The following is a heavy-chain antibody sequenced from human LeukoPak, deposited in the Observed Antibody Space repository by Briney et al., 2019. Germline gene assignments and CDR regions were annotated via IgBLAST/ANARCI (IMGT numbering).Heavy chain of an antibody. CDR2: ISAYNGNT. D-gene: IGHD6-13*01. Sequence: GASVKVSCKASGYTFTSYGISWVRQAPGQGLEWMGWISAYNGNTNYAQKLQGRVTMTTDTSTSTAYMELRSLRSDDTAVYYCARDHEQQLVLNWFDPRGQGTLVTVSS. CDR1: GYTFTSYG. V-gene: IGHV1-18*04. CDR3: ARDHEQQLVLNWFDP. J-gene: IGHJ5*02.